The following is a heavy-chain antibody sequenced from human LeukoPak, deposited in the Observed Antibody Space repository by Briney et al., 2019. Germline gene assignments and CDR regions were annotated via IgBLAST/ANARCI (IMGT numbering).Heavy chain of an antibody. CDR3: ARARIQLWGDAFDI. J-gene: IGHJ3*02. V-gene: IGHV4-34*01. D-gene: IGHD5-18*01. Sequence: LETLSLTCAVYGGSFSGYYWSWIRQPPGKGLEWIGEINHSGSTNYNPSLKSRVTISVDTSKNQFSLKLSSVTAADTAVYYCARARIQLWGDAFDIWGQGTMVTVSS. CDR2: INHSGST. CDR1: GGSFSGYY.